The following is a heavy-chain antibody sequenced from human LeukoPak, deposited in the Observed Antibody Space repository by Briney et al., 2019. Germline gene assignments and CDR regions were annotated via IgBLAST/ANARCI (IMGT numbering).Heavy chain of an antibody. J-gene: IGHJ4*02. CDR1: GFTFSSYS. Sequence: GGSLRLSCAASGFTFSSYSMNWVRQAPGKGLEWVSYISSSGSTIYYADSVKGRFTISRDNAKNSLYLQLNSLRAQDTAVYYCAREYRTAYFDYWGQGSLVTVSS. CDR2: ISSSGSTI. V-gene: IGHV3-48*01. CDR3: AREYRTAYFDY. D-gene: IGHD2-2*01.